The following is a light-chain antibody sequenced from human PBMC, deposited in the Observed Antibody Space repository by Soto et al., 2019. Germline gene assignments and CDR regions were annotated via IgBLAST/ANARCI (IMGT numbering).Light chain of an antibody. V-gene: IGLV2-14*01. Sequence: QSLLAQPASVSGSPGQSITISCTGTSSDVGGYNYFSWYQQHPGKSPKLMIYEVSNRPLGVSNRFSGSKSGNTASLTISGLQAEDEDDYYCTAYTSRSXLDVFGTGTKVXV. CDR1: SSDVGGYNY. CDR3: TAYTSRSXLDV. CDR2: EVS. J-gene: IGLJ1*01.